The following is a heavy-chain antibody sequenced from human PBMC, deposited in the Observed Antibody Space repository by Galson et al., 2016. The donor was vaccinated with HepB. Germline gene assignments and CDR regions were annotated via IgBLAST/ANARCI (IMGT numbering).Heavy chain of an antibody. D-gene: IGHD3-10*01. CDR1: GYSFTTYW. CDR3: ARHILGIYYGSGSYNNPRAFDI. J-gene: IGHJ3*02. CDR2: IDPSDSYT. Sequence: GAEVNKPGESLRISCKGSGYSFTTYWISWVRQMPGKGLEWMGRIDPSDSYTNYSPSFQGHVTIPADKSISTAYLQWSSLKASDSAMNYCARHILGIYYGSGSYNNPRAFDIWGQGTMVTVSS. V-gene: IGHV5-10-1*01.